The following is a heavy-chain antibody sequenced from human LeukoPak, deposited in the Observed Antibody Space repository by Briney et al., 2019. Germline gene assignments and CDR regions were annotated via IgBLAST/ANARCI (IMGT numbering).Heavy chain of an antibody. CDR3: ARPYYYDSRIDP. J-gene: IGHJ5*02. CDR2: MYYSGST. D-gene: IGHD3-22*01. CDR1: GGSISSGDYY. V-gene: IGHV4-30-4*01. Sequence: SETLSLTCTVSGGSISSGDYYWSWIRQTPGKGLEWIAYMYYSGSTYYNPSLKSRVTMSADTSKNQLSLKLSSVTAADTAVYYCARPYYYDSRIDPWGQGVLVTVSS.